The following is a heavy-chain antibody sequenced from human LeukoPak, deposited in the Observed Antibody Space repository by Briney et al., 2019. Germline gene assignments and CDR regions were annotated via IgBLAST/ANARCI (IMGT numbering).Heavy chain of an antibody. CDR1: GGSISSYSYY. J-gene: IGHJ4*02. CDR3: ARHAIDGSGYYFDYFDY. V-gene: IGHV4-39*01. D-gene: IGHD3-22*01. CDR2: IYYSGST. Sequence: SETLSLTCTVSGGSISSYSYYWGWIRQPPGKGLEWIGSIYYSGSTYYNPSLKSRVTISVDTSKNQFSLKLTSVTAADTAVYYCARHAIDGSGYYFDYFDYWGQGTLVAVSS.